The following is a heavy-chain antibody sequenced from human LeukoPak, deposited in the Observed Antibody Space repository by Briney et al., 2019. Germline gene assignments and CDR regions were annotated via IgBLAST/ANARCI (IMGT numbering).Heavy chain of an antibody. CDR3: ARQPPQYYGMDV. V-gene: IGHV4-4*07. Sequence: PSETLSLTCTVSGGSFSNYYWSWIRQPAGKGLEWIGRIYTSGSTNYNPSVKSRVTMSVDTSNNQFSLKLTSVTAADPAVYYCARQPPQYYGMDVWGQGTTVTVSS. D-gene: IGHD1-14*01. J-gene: IGHJ6*02. CDR2: IYTSGST. CDR1: GGSFSNYY.